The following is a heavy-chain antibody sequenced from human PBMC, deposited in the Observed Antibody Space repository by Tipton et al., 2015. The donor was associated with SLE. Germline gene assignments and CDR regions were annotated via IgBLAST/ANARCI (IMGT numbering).Heavy chain of an antibody. CDR3: AREHDYGDFFDQ. CDR2: IFTSGST. V-gene: IGHV4-61*02. CDR1: GASINTGNYY. D-gene: IGHD4-17*01. Sequence: TLSLTCTVSGASINTGNYYWTWIRQPAGKGLDWIGRIFTSGSTNYDRSLKSRATISLDTSKNQFSRKLSSVTAADTAVYYCAREHDYGDFFDQWGQGTLVTVSS. J-gene: IGHJ4*02.